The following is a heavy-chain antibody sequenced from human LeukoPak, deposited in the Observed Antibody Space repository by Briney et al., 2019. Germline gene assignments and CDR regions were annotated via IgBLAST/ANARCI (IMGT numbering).Heavy chain of an antibody. V-gene: IGHV3-30*04. CDR3: ARDGSGCSGGSCYSGTFFDY. J-gene: IGHJ4*02. D-gene: IGHD2-15*01. CDR1: GFTLSSYA. CDR2: ISYDGSNK. Sequence: GGSLRLSCAASGFTLSSYAMHWVRQAPGKGLEWVAVISYDGSNKYYADSVKGRFTISRDNSKNTLYLQMNSLRAEDTAVYYCARDGSGCSGGSCYSGTFFDYWGQGTLVTVSS.